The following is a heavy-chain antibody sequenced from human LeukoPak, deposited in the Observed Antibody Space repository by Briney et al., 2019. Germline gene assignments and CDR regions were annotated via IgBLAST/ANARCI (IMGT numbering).Heavy chain of an antibody. CDR1: GYTFTDSY. CDR2: INPNSGGT. CDR3: ARDHGSPYSSGWYIGKNWFDP. J-gene: IGHJ5*02. Sequence: GASVKVSCKASGYTFTDSYMHWVRQAPGQGLEWMGWINPNSGGTNYAQKLQGRVTMTTDTSTSTAYLELRSLRSDDTAVYYCARDHGSPYSSGWYIGKNWFDPWGQGTLVTVSS. V-gene: IGHV1-2*02. D-gene: IGHD6-19*01.